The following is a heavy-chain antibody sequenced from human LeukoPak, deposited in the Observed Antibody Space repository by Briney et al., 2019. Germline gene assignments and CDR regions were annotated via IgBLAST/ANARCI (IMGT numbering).Heavy chain of an antibody. CDR1: GGSMRTYY. V-gene: IGHV4-59*01. CDR3: AGMRITTPTVRTLDY. Sequence: PAETLALTCTVSGGSMRTYYWTWIRQPPGKGLEWIGFIYYTGSTNYNASLKSRVTISVDTSKNQFSLKLSSVTAADTAVYYCAGMRITTPTVRTLDYWGQGTLVTVSS. J-gene: IGHJ4*02. CDR2: IYYTGST. D-gene: IGHD1-14*01.